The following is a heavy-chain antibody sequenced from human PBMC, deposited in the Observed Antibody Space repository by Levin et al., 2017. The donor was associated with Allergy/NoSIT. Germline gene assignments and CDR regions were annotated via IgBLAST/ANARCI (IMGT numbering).Heavy chain of an antibody. CDR1: GFTFTSSA. V-gene: IGHV1-58*01. D-gene: IGHD3-10*01. Sequence: GASVKVSCKASGFTFTSSAVQWVRQARGQRLEWIGWIVVGSGNTNYAQKIQERVTITRDMSTSTAYMELSSLRSEDTAVYYCAADEMVRGSLSGWFDPWGQGTLVTVSS. J-gene: IGHJ5*02. CDR2: IVVGSGNT. CDR3: AADEMVRGSLSGWFDP.